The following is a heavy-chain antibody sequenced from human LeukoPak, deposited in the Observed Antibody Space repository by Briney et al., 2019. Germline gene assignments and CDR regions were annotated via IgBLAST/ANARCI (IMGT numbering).Heavy chain of an antibody. V-gene: IGHV3-23*01. Sequence: GGSLRLSCAASGFTFSSYAMSWVRQAPGKGLEWVSAISGSGGSTYYADSVKGRFTISRDNSKNTLCLQMNSLRAEDTAVYYCAKEGGYCSSTGCYPMYFDYWGQGTLVTVSS. CDR2: ISGSGGST. J-gene: IGHJ4*02. D-gene: IGHD2-2*01. CDR3: AKEGGYCSSTGCYPMYFDY. CDR1: GFTFSSYA.